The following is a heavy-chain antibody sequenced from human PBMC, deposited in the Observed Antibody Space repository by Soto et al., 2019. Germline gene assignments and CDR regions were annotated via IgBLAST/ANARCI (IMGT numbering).Heavy chain of an antibody. Sequence: DVQLVESGGGLVQPGGSLRLSCEASEYTFSSLWMNWVRQAPGKGLEWVAIIEQNGGEGNYLDSVKGRFTISRDNAKKSVYLQMNSLRAEDTALYYCVGGYGWLPDYWGQGTLVIVSS. V-gene: IGHV3-7*05. CDR2: IEQNGGEG. CDR3: VGGYGWLPDY. D-gene: IGHD6-19*01. CDR1: EYTFSSLW. J-gene: IGHJ4*02.